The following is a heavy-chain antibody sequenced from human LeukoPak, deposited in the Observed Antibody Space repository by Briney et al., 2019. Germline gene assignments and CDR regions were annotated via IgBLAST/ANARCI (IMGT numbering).Heavy chain of an antibody. CDR3: ARGRVSSSTWYSTYYYYFYMDV. Sequence: SETLSLACTVSGGSISSSSYYWGWIRQPPGKGLEWIGSIYYSGSTYYNPSLKSRVTISVDTSKNLFSLRLRSVTAADTAVYFCARGRVSSSTWYSTYYYYFYMDVWGKGTTVTVSS. J-gene: IGHJ6*03. V-gene: IGHV4-39*07. CDR1: GGSISSSSYY. D-gene: IGHD1-1*01. CDR2: IYYSGST.